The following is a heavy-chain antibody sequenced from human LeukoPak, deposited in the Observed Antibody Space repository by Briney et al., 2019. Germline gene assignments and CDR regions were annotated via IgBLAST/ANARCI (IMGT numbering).Heavy chain of an antibody. CDR3: TRGYSTRHFPFDS. D-gene: IGHD6-13*01. CDR2: VNSNGRSA. CDR1: GFNFDDYG. Sequence: GGSLRLSCAASGFNFDDYGMTWVRQIPGKGLEWVAGVNSNGRSAGYAASVRGRFTISRDNAKNSLYLEMGSLRLEDTAFYYCTRGYSTRHFPFDSWGQGTLVTVSS. V-gene: IGHV3-20*04. J-gene: IGHJ4*02.